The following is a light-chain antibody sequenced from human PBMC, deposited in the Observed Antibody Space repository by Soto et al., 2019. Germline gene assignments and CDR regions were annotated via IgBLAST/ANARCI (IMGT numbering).Light chain of an antibody. CDR1: QSLSSNY. J-gene: IGKJ3*01. CDR3: HQYDNAPFT. V-gene: IGKV3-20*01. Sequence: VMTQSPLSLPVTLGQPASISCRASQSLSSNYLAWYQQRPGQSPRLLVYGASSRATGIPDRFSGSGFRTDFALTISRLEPEDSAVYYCHQYDNAPFTFGPGTRVGIK. CDR2: GAS.